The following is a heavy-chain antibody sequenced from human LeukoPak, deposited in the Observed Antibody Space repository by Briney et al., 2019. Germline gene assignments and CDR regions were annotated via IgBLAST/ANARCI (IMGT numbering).Heavy chain of an antibody. CDR2: INHSGST. V-gene: IGHV4-34*01. J-gene: IGHJ4*02. CDR1: GGSFSGYY. Sequence: PSETLSLTCAVYGGSFSGYYWSWIRQPPGKGLEWIGEINHSGSTNYNPSLKSRVTISVDTSKNQFSLKLSSVTAADTAVYYCARQAAYSGSSLDFDYWGQGILVTVSS. CDR3: ARQAAYSGSSLDFDY. D-gene: IGHD1-26*01.